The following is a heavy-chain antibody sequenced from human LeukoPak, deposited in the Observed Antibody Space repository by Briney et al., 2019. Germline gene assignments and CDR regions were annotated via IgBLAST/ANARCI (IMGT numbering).Heavy chain of an antibody. V-gene: IGHV1-69*05. CDR3: ASSGSYHDAFDI. CDR2: IIPIFGTA. D-gene: IGHD1-26*01. CDR1: GGTFSSYA. Sequence: SVKVSCKASGGTFSSYAISWVRQAPGQGLEWMGGIIPIFGTANYAQTFQGRVTITTDESTSTAYMELSSLRSEDTAVYYCASSGSYHDAFDIWGQGTMVTVSS. J-gene: IGHJ3*02.